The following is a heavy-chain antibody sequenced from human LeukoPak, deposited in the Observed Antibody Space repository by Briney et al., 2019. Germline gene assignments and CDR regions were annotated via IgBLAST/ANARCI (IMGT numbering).Heavy chain of an antibody. J-gene: IGHJ4*02. CDR1: GFTFSSYG. CDR3: AKDRLGAMLYFDY. V-gene: IGHV3-30*18. D-gene: IGHD1-26*01. Sequence: GGSVRLSCAASGFTFSSYGMHWFRQAPGKGLEWVAVISYDGSTKIYADSVKGRFTISRDNSKNTLYLQMNSLRAEDTAVYYCAKDRLGAMLYFDYWGQGTLVTVSS. CDR2: ISYDGSTK.